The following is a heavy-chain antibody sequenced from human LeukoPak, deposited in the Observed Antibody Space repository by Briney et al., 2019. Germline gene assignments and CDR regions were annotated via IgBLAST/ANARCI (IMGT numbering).Heavy chain of an antibody. Sequence: SETLSLTCTVSGGSISNYYWSWIRQPPGKGLEWIGYIYYSGRTRYNPSLKSPVTISVDTSKNQFSLKLSSVTAADTAVYYCARAIQPYYYDSSGYAYYYYYMDVWGKGTTVTISS. CDR2: IYYSGRT. D-gene: IGHD3-22*01. J-gene: IGHJ6*03. CDR3: ARAIQPYYYDSSGYAYYYYYMDV. CDR1: GGSISNYY. V-gene: IGHV4-59*01.